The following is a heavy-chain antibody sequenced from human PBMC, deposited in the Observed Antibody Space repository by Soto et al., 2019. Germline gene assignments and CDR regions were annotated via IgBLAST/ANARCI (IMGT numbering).Heavy chain of an antibody. CDR3: ARARADNRIAARYYYGMDV. CDR2: IYHSGST. V-gene: IGHV4-38-2*01. J-gene: IGHJ6*02. CDR1: GYSISSGYY. D-gene: IGHD6-6*01. Sequence: SETLSLTCAVSGYSISSGYYWGWIRQPPGKGLEWIGSIYHSGSTYYNPSLKSRVTISVDTSKNQFSLKLSSVTAADTAVYYCARARADNRIAARYYYGMDVWSQGTTVTVSS.